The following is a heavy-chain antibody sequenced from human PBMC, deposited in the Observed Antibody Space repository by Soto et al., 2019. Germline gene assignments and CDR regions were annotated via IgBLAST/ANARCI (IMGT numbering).Heavy chain of an antibody. CDR1: GGSISSGDYY. V-gene: IGHV4-30-4*01. CDR3: ARERLMNYDFWSGYSPYYYYGMDV. J-gene: IGHJ6*02. CDR2: IYYSGST. D-gene: IGHD3-3*01. Sequence: LSLTCTVSGGSISSGDYYWSWIRQPPGKGLEWIGYIYYSGSTYYNPSLKSRVTISVDTSKNQFSLKLSSVTAADTAVYYCARERLMNYDFWSGYSPYYYYGMDVWGQGTTVTVSS.